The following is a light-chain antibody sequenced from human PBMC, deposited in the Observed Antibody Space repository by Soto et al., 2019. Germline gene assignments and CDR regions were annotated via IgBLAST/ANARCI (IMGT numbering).Light chain of an antibody. CDR1: QDISNY. CDR3: QQYDNLPLT. Sequence: DIQMTQSPSSLSASVGDRVTITCPASQDISNYLNWYQQKPGKAPKLLIYDASNLETGVPSRFSGSGSGTDFTFTISSLQPDDIATYYCQQYDNLPLTFGGGTKVEIK. CDR2: DAS. V-gene: IGKV1-33*01. J-gene: IGKJ4*02.